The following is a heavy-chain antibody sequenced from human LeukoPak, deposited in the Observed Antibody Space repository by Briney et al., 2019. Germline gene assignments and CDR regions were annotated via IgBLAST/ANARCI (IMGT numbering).Heavy chain of an antibody. J-gene: IGHJ5*02. D-gene: IGHD3-10*01. V-gene: IGHV4-31*03. CDR1: GGSISSGGYY. Sequence: SETLSLTCTVSGGSISSGGYYWSWIRQHPGKGLEWIGYIYYSGSTHYNPSLKSRVTISVDTSKNQFSLKLSSVTAADTAVYYCARLFSGWPDKSYWFDPWGQGTLVTVSS. CDR3: ARLFSGWPDKSYWFDP. CDR2: IYYSGST.